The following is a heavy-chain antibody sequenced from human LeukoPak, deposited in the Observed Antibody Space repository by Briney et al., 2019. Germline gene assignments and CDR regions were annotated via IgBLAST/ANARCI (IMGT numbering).Heavy chain of an antibody. V-gene: IGHV6-1*01. CDR2: TYYRSKWNN. D-gene: IGHD2-15*01. J-gene: IGHJ4*02. CDR1: GDTVSSNIAA. Sequence: QTLSLTCAISGDTVSSNIAAWNWIRQSPSRGLEWLGRTYYRSKWNNDYAVSVKSRISINPDTSKNQFSLQLNSVTPEDTAVYYCARDLCSGGSCYWRFDYWGQGTPVTVPS. CDR3: ARDLCSGGSCYWRFDY.